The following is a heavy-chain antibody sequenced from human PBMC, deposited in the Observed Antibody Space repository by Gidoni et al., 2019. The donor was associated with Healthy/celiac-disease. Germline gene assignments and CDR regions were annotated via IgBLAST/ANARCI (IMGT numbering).Heavy chain of an antibody. J-gene: IGHJ6*02. V-gene: IGHV3-30*18. Sequence: QVQLVESGGGVVQPGRSLRLSCAASGFTFSNYDMHWVRQAPGKGLEWAAVISYDGSNKYYGDSVKGRFTISRDNSRHTLYLQMNSLRAEDTAVYYCAKDDYYGSGSYGSGMDVWGQGTTVTVSS. D-gene: IGHD3-10*01. CDR1: GFTFSNYD. CDR3: AKDDYYGSGSYGSGMDV. CDR2: ISYDGSNK.